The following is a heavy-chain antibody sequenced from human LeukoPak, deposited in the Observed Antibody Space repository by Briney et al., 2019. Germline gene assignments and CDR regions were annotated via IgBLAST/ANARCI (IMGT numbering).Heavy chain of an antibody. CDR3: AKGFYCSSSTCLDY. J-gene: IGHJ4*02. CDR1: GFTFSSYA. CDR2: ISGSGGST. Sequence: PGGSLRLSCAASGFTFSSYAMSWVRQAPGKGLEWVSAISGSGGSTYYADSVKGRFTISRDNSKNTLYLQMNSLRAEDTAVYYCAKGFYCSSSTCLDYWGQGTLVTVSS. D-gene: IGHD2-2*01. V-gene: IGHV3-23*01.